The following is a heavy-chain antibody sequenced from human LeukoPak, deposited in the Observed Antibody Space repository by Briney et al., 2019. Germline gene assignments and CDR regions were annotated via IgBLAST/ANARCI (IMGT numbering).Heavy chain of an antibody. CDR1: GFTFDSYA. J-gene: IGHJ4*02. Sequence: PGGSLRLSCAASGFTFDSYAMTWVRQAPGKGLEWVAAVYGSGTDTFYADSVKARFTISRDNSEKTLYLQMNSLRAEDTAVYFCARDRRMRVRGYGKTGTTALDYWGQGTLVTVSS. CDR3: ARDRRMRVRGYGKTGTTALDY. V-gene: IGHV3-23*01. CDR2: VYGSGTDT. D-gene: IGHD1-7*01.